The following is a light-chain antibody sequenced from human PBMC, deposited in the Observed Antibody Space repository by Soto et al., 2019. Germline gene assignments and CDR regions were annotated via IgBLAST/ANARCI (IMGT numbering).Light chain of an antibody. CDR3: QQRGRWPPTSS. Sequence: LALSQNTVDLCGSGITNIYSRASQSVSTYLAWYQQRPGQAPRLLIYDASYRATDIPPRFSGSGSGTDFTLTISSLEPEDFAAYYCQQRGRWPPTSSFGEGTRLEIK. CDR2: DAS. J-gene: IGKJ5*01. CDR1: QSVSTY. V-gene: IGKV3-11*01.